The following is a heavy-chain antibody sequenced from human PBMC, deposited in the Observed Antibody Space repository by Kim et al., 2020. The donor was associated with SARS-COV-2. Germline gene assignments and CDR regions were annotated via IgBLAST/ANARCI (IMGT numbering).Heavy chain of an antibody. J-gene: IGHJ5*02. V-gene: IGHV3-48*02. D-gene: IGHD6-6*01. Sequence: ADSVKGRFTISRDNALNSVYLKMNRLRDEDTAVYYCARDYSSSWGNWFDPWGQGTLVTVSS. CDR3: ARDYSSSWGNWFDP.